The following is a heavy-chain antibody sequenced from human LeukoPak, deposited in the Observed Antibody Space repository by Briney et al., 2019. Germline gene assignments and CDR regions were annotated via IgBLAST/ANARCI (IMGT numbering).Heavy chain of an antibody. CDR1: GGSISSSSYY. J-gene: IGHJ4*02. V-gene: IGHV4-39*01. CDR2: INHSGST. CDR3: ARQSRYDYVWGSYRPTFDY. Sequence: SETLSLTCTVSGGSISSSSYYWGWIRQPPGKGLEWIGEINHSGSTNYNPSLKSRVTISVDTSKNQFSLKLSSVTAADTAVYYCARQSRYDYVWGSYRPTFDYWGQGTLVTVSS. D-gene: IGHD3-16*02.